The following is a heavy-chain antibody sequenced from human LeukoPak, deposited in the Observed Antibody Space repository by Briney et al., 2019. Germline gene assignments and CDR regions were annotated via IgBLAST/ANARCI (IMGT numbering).Heavy chain of an antibody. CDR3: ARLYYDASDYPDY. CDR1: GFSFTSYW. Sequence: PGESLKISCKGSGFSFTSYWIGWVRQMAGKGPEWMGHIYPDDSDTRYSPSFQGQVTISADKSTSTAYLQWSSLKASDTAMYYCARLYYDASDYPDYWGQGTLVTVSS. V-gene: IGHV5-51*01. CDR2: IYPDDSDT. D-gene: IGHD3-22*01. J-gene: IGHJ4*02.